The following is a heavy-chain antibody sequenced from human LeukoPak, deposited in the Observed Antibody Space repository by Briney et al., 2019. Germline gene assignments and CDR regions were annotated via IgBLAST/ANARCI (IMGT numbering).Heavy chain of an antibody. CDR3: ARSATDAFDI. CDR1: GFTVSSSY. CDR2: MNGDGSST. Sequence: GGSLRLSCAASGFTVSSSYMTWVRQAPGKGLVWVSHMNGDGSSTSYADSVKGRFTISRDDAKNTLYLQMNRLKAEDTAVYYCARSATDAFDIWGQGTMVTVSS. V-gene: IGHV3-74*01. J-gene: IGHJ3*02.